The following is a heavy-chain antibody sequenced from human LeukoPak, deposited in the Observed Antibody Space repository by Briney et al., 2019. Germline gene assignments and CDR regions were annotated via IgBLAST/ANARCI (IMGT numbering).Heavy chain of an antibody. CDR2: IYYSGST. CDR1: GGSIGDSSYY. D-gene: IGHD4-11*01. CDR3: AKSYFDYSTYYSYYFNL. J-gene: IGHJ4*02. Sequence: SETLSLTCTVSGGSIGDSSYYWGWIRQPPGKGLEWIGSIYYSGSTYYNPSLKSPVTISVDTSKNQFSLKLNSVTAADTAVYYCAKSYFDYSTYYSYYFNLWGQGALVTVSS. V-gene: IGHV4-39*01.